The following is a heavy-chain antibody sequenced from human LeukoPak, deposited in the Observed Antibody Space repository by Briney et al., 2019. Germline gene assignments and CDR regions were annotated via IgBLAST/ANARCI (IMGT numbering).Heavy chain of an antibody. V-gene: IGHV5-51*01. J-gene: IGHJ5*02. CDR3: ARAAAGGGDEDWFDP. Sequence: GESLKISCKGSGYSFTSYWIGWVRQMPGKGLEWMGIIYPGDSDTRYSPSFQGQVTISADKSISTAYLQWSSLKASDTAMYYCARAAAGGGDEDWFDPWGQGTLVTVSS. CDR1: GYSFTSYW. D-gene: IGHD6-13*01. CDR2: IYPGDSDT.